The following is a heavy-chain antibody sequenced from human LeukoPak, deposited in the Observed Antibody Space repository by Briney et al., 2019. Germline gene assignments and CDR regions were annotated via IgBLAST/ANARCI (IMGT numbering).Heavy chain of an antibody. Sequence: GGSLRLSCAASGFTVSSNYMSWVRQAPGKGLEWVSVIYSGGSTGYADSVKGRFTISRDNAKNSLYLQMNSLRAEDTALYYCARVGYDSSGYYYFYYYYYMDVWGKGTTVTVSS. CDR2: IYSGGST. D-gene: IGHD3-22*01. J-gene: IGHJ6*03. CDR1: GFTVSSNY. V-gene: IGHV3-53*01. CDR3: ARVGYDSSGYYYFYYYYYMDV.